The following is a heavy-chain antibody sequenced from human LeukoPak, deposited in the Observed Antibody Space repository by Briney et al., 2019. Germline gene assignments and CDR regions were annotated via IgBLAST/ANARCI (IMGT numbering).Heavy chain of an antibody. CDR3: ARHPKEMATIGDAFDI. CDR2: IYYSGST. J-gene: IGHJ3*02. D-gene: IGHD5-12*01. CDR1: GGSISSYY. V-gene: IGHV4-59*08. Sequence: PSETLPLTCTVSGGSISSYYWSWIRQPPGKGLEWIGYIYYSGSTNYNPSLKSRVTISVDTSKNQFSLKLSSVTAADTAVYYCARHPKEMATIGDAFDIWGQGTMVTVSS.